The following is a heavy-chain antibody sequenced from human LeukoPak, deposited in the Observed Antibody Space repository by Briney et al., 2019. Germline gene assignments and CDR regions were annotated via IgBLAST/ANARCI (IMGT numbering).Heavy chain of an antibody. J-gene: IGHJ4*02. CDR3: ARDCSGGSCYWVH. D-gene: IGHD2-15*01. V-gene: IGHV1-69*04. Sequence: APVKVSCKASGYTFTSYGISWVRQAPGQGLEWMGRIIPILGIANYAQKFQGRVTITADKSTSTAYMELSSLRSEDTAVYYCARDCSGGSCYWVHWGQGTLVTVSS. CDR2: IIPILGIA. CDR1: GYTFTSYG.